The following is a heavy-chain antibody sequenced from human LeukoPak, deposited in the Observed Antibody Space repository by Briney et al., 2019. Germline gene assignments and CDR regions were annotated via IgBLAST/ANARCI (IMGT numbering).Heavy chain of an antibody. CDR1: GGSFSGYY. J-gene: IGHJ2*01. CDR2: INYSGST. D-gene: IGHD6-25*01. CDR3: ARGRAAGPPARHWYFDL. Sequence: SETLSLTCAVYGGSFSGYYWSWIRQPPGKGLEWIGEINYSGSTNYNPSLKSRVTISVDTSKNQFSLKLSSVTAADTAVYYCARGRAAGPPARHWYFDLWGRGTLVTVSS. V-gene: IGHV4-34*01.